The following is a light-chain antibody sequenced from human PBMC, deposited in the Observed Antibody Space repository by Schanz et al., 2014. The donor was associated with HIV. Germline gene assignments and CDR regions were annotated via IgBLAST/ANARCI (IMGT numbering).Light chain of an antibody. CDR2: EAS. Sequence: DIQMTQSPSTLSASVGDRITITCRASQSITGRLAWYQQKPGEAPKLLIFEASTLEFGVPPRFSGSGSGTEFTLTISSLQPGDFATYYCLQYNDDVYTFGQGTKLEIK. CDR3: LQYNDDVYT. J-gene: IGKJ2*01. V-gene: IGKV1-5*03. CDR1: QSITGR.